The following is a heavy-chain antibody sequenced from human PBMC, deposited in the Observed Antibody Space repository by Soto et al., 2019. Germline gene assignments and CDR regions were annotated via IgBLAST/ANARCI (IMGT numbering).Heavy chain of an antibody. J-gene: IGHJ5*02. Sequence: GGSLRLSCAASGFTFSSYAMSWVRQAPGKGLEWVSGISGSGSYTYYADSVKGPFTISRDNSRNTLYLHMNSLRAEDTAVYYCAKGPFSGSSTNHLNWFDPWGQGTLVTVSS. CDR2: ISGSGSYT. CDR3: AKGPFSGSSTNHLNWFDP. V-gene: IGHV3-23*01. D-gene: IGHD1-26*01. CDR1: GFTFSSYA.